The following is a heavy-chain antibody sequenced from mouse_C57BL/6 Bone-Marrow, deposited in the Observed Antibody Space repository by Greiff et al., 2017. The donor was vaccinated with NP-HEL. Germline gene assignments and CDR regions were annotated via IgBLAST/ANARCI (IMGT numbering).Heavy chain of an antibody. CDR1: GYTFTDYY. V-gene: IGHV1-26*01. CDR3: ARGHLPYYFDY. D-gene: IGHD5-5*01. Sequence: VQLQQSGPELVKPGASVKISCKASGYTFTDYYMNWVKQSHGKSLEWIGDINPNNGGTSYNQKFKGKATLTVDKSSSTAYMELRSLTSEDSAVYYCARGHLPYYFDYWGQGTTLTVSS. J-gene: IGHJ2*01. CDR2: INPNNGGT.